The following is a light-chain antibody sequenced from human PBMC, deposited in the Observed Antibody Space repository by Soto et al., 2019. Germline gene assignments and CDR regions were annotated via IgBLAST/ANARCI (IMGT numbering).Light chain of an antibody. Sequence: ETEVTKSPSTLRVSPGERATLPCRASQWIXSNLAWYQQKPGQAPRILTFRTSSRATGCPARCSGSGSGTAFNRTISRLEPHDFSVYYCQQYGIAPWTFGQGTKVDIK. CDR3: QQYGIAPWT. J-gene: IGKJ1*01. CDR1: QWIXSN. CDR2: RTS. V-gene: IGKV3-15*01.